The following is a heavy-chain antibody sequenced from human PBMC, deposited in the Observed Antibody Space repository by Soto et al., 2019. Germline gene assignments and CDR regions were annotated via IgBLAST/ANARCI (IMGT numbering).Heavy chain of an antibody. V-gene: IGHV4-39*01. J-gene: IGHJ6*02. CDR1: GGSISSSSYY. Sequence: SETLSLTCTVSGGSISSSSYYWGWIRQPPGKGLEWIGSIYYSGSTYYNPSLKSRVTISVDTSKNQFSLKLSSVTAADTAVYYCARQQRELGRSWNYPWVDYYYYYYGMDVWGQGTTVTVSS. D-gene: IGHD1-7*01. CDR3: ARQQRELGRSWNYPWVDYYYYYYGMDV. CDR2: IYYSGST.